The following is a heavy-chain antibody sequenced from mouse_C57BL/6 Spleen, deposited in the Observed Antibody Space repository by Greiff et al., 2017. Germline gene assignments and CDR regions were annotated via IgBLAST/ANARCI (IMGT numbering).Heavy chain of an antibody. CDR1: GFTFSSYA. Sequence: EVMLVESGRCLVKPARSLKLSCPVSGFTFSSYAMSWVRQTPEKRLEWVATISDGGSYTYYPDNVKGRFTISRDNAKNNLYLQMSHLKSEDTAMYYCAREVYYGYYFHNRGHGTTLTVST. J-gene: IGHJ2*01. D-gene: IGHD2-1*01. V-gene: IGHV5-4*01. CDR3: AREVYYGYYFHN. CDR2: ISDGGSYT.